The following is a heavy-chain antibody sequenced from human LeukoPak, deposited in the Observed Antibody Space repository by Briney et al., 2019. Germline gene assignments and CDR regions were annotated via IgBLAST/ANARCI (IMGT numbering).Heavy chain of an antibody. V-gene: IGHV3-23*01. CDR3: AKGGIALVRGSFDY. CDR1: GLTFSNFS. CDR2: VSGGGRTT. Sequence: GGSLRLSFAASGLTFSNFSMSWVRQAPGKGLEWVSAVSGGGRTTFYADSVKGRFIISRDDSKNTLFLQMNSLRAEDTAVYYCAKGGIALVRGSFDYWGQGTLVTVSS. D-gene: IGHD3-10*01. J-gene: IGHJ4*02.